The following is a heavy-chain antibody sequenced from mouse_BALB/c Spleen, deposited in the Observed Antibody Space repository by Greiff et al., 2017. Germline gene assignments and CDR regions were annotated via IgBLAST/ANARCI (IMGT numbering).Heavy chain of an antibody. Sequence: VQLQQPGAELVKPGAPVKLSCKASGYTFTSYWMNWVKQRPGRGLEWIGRIDPSDSETHYNQKFKDKATLTVDKSSSTAYIQLSSLTSEDSAVYYCAREDGNYFYYFDYWGQGTTLTVSS. CDR3: AREDGNYFYYFDY. J-gene: IGHJ2*01. CDR1: GYTFTSYW. V-gene: IGHV1-69*02. D-gene: IGHD2-1*01. CDR2: IDPSDSET.